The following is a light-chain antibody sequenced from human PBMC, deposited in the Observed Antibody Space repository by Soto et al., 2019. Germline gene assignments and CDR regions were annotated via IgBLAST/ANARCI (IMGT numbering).Light chain of an antibody. CDR2: EVS. V-gene: IGLV2-14*01. CDR3: CSYTSISTRV. Sequence: QSALTQPASVSGSPGQSITISCTGTSSDVGSYNYVSWYQQHPGKAPKLMIYEVSNRPSGVSNRFSGSKSGNTASLTISGLQAEDEAKYYCCSYTSISTRVFGGGTQLTVL. CDR1: SSDVGSYNY. J-gene: IGLJ3*02.